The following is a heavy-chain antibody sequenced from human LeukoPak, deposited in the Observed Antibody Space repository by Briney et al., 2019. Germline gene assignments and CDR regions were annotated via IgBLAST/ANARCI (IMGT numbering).Heavy chain of an antibody. CDR1: GGSISSSNW. J-gene: IGHJ4*02. V-gene: IGHV4-4*02. CDR3: ARHYYDFWSGYYPFDY. D-gene: IGHD3-3*01. CDR2: INHSGST. Sequence: PSETLSLTCAVSGGSISSSNWWNWVRPPPGKGLEWIGEINHSGSTNYNPSLKSRVTISVDTSKNQFSLKLSSVTAADTAVYYCARHYYDFWSGYYPFDYWGQGTLVTVSS.